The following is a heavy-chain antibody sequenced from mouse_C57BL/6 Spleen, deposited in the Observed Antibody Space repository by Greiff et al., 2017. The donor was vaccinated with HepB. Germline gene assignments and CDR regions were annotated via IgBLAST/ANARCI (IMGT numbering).Heavy chain of an antibody. J-gene: IGHJ1*03. D-gene: IGHD1-1*01. CDR2: ISSGGSYT. CDR1: GFTFSSYG. V-gene: IGHV5-6*01. CDR3: ARQVIAKRYFDV. Sequence: EVKVVESGGDLVKPGGSLKLSCAASGFTFSSYGMSWVRQTPDKRLEWVATISSGGSYTYYPDSVKGRFTISRDNAKNTLYLQMSSLKSEDTAMYYCARQVIAKRYFDVWGTGTTVTVSS.